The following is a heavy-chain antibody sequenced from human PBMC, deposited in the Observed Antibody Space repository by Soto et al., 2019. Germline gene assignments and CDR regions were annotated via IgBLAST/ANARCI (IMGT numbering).Heavy chain of an antibody. D-gene: IGHD6-13*01. V-gene: IGHV4-59*01. J-gene: IGHJ5*02. CDR2: IYYSGST. CDR1: GGSISSYY. Sequence: SSETLSLTCTVSGGSISSYYWSWIRQPPGKGLEWIGYIYYSGSTNYNPSLKSRVTISVDTSKNQFSLKLSSVTAADTAVYYCARDARVAAAKKGPNWFDPWGQGTLVTVSS. CDR3: ARDARVAAAKKGPNWFDP.